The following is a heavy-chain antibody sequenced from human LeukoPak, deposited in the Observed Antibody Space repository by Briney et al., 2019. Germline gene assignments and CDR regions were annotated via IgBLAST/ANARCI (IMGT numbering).Heavy chain of an antibody. CDR3: ARGSTDYCGSGSYYLDV. CDR2: IYHSGST. D-gene: IGHD3-10*01. V-gene: IGHV4-4*02. Sequence: SGTLSLTCAVSGGSISSSNWWSWVRQPPGKGLEWIGEIYHSGSTNYNPSLKSRVTISVDKSKNQFSLKLSSVTAADTAVYYCARGSTDYCGSGSYYLDVWGKGTTVTVSS. CDR1: GGSISSSNW. J-gene: IGHJ6*03.